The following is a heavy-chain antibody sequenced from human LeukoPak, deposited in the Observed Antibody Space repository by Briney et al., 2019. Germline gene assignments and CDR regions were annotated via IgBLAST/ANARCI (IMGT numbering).Heavy chain of an antibody. Sequence: PGRSLRLSCAASGFTFSSYAMHWVRQAPGKGLEWVAVISYDGSNKYYADSVKGRFTISRDNSKNTLYLQMNSLRAEDTAVYYCARASPTTVTTIYGMDVWGQGPRSPSP. D-gene: IGHD4-17*01. CDR1: GFTFSSYA. CDR2: ISYDGSNK. J-gene: IGHJ6*02. V-gene: IGHV3-30-3*01. CDR3: ARASPTTVTTIYGMDV.